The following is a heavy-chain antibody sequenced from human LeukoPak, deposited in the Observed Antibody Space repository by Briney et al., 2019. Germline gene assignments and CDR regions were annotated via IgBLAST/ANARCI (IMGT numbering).Heavy chain of an antibody. V-gene: IGHV3-23*01. CDR1: GFTFSSYA. CDR2: ISGSGGST. J-gene: IGHJ4*02. CDR3: ATGQYGGNFDY. D-gene: IGHD4-23*01. Sequence: GGSLRLSCAASGFTFSSYAMSWVRQAPGKGLEWVSAISGSGGSTYYAGSVKGRFTISRDNSKNTLYLQMNSLRAEDTAVYYCATGQYGGNFDYWGQGTLATVSS.